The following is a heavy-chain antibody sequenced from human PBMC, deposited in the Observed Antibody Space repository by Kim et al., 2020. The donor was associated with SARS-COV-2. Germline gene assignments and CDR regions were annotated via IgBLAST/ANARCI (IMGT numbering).Heavy chain of an antibody. Sequence: GGSLRLSCAASGVTFSDYGMHWVRQAPGKGLEWVAVIWYDGSQRIYADSVKGRFTISRDNSKNTLFLELNRLRPEDTAVYYCARGGRPWELPRWPLDCWGQGTLVPVSS. CDR3: ARGGRPWELPRWPLDC. CDR2: IWYDGSQR. CDR1: GVTFSDYG. V-gene: IGHV3-33*01. J-gene: IGHJ4*02. D-gene: IGHD1-26*01.